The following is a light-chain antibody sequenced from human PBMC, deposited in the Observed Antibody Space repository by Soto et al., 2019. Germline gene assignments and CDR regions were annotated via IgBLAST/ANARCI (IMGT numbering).Light chain of an antibody. Sequence: EIVLTQSPGTLSLSPGERATLSCRAGQGVTTNFAWYQQKSGQSPRLLIYDVSTRATGVPARFSGSGSGADFTLTISSLEPEDFAVYYCQQRSSWPITFGQGTRLEIK. V-gene: IGKV3D-11*01. CDR3: QQRSSWPIT. J-gene: IGKJ5*01. CDR2: DVS. CDR1: QGVTTN.